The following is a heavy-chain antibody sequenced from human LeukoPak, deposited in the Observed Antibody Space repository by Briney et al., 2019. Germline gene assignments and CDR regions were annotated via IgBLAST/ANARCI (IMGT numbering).Heavy chain of an antibody. J-gene: IGHJ4*02. CDR2: TRNKANSYTT. Sequence: PGGSLRLSCAASGFTFSDHYMDWVRQAPGKGLEWVGRTRNKANSYTTEYAASAKGRFTISRDYSKNSLYLQMNSLKTEDTAVYYCARASMRGSLYYFDYLGQGTLVTVSS. V-gene: IGHV3-72*01. CDR1: GFTFSDHY. CDR3: ARASMRGSLYYFDY. D-gene: IGHD1-26*01.